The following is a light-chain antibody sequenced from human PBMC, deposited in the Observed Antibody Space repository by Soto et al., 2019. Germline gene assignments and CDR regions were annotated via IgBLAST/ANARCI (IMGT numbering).Light chain of an antibody. CDR3: QSYDSRLSVNYV. J-gene: IGLJ1*01. CDR1: SSNIGAGYD. V-gene: IGLV1-40*01. Sequence: QSVLTQPPSVSGAPGQRVTISCTGSSSNIGAGYDVHWYQQLPGTAPKLLIYGNSNRPSGVPDRFSGSKSGTSASLAITGLQAEDEADHYCQSYDSRLSVNYVFGTGTKVTV. CDR2: GNS.